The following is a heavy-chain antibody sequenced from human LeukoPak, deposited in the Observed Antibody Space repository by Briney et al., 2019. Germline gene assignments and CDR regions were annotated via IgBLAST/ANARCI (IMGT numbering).Heavy chain of an antibody. Sequence: SETLSLTCTVSGGSISSYYWSWIRQPPGKGLEWIGEINHSGSTNYNPSLKSRVTISVDTSKNQFSLKLSSVTAADTAVYYCARGRGVGDYWGQGTLVTVSS. CDR2: INHSGST. D-gene: IGHD3-10*01. J-gene: IGHJ4*02. CDR3: ARGRGVGDY. CDR1: GGSISSYY. V-gene: IGHV4-34*01.